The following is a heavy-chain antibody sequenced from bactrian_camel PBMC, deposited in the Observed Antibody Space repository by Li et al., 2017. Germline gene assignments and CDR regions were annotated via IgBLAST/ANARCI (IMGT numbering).Heavy chain of an antibody. Sequence: QLVESGGGSVQSGGSLRLSCAASGYTSNRFHMGWSRQAPGKEREGVAHIDPDGYTTYTDSVKGRFTISRDNAKNTVWLQMNSLKPEDTAVYYCVRDASRLFWSFAIWGQGTQVTVS. CDR1: GYTSNRFH. D-gene: IGHD1*01. CDR3: VRDASRLFWSFAI. CDR2: IDPDGYT. J-gene: IGHJ4*01. V-gene: IGHV3S9*01.